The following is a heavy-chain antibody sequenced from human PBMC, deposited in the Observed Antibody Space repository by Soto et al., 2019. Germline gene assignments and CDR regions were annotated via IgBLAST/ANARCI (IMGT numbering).Heavy chain of an antibody. D-gene: IGHD3-16*01. CDR1: GGSISSYY. CDR3: ARVNGNYYYMDV. CDR2: IYYSGST. V-gene: IGHV4-59*01. J-gene: IGHJ6*03. Sequence: PSETLSLTCXVSGGSISSYYWSWIRQPPGKGLEWIGYIYYSGSTNYNPSLKSRVTISVDTSKNQFSLKLSSVTAADTAVYYCARVNGNYYYMDVWGKGTTVTVSS.